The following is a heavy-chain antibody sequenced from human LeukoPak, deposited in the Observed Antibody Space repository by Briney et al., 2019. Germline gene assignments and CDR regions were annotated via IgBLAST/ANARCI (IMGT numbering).Heavy chain of an antibody. J-gene: IGHJ4*02. D-gene: IGHD2-15*01. CDR3: ARDSLGGYCSGGSCYLDY. Sequence: GRSLRLPCAASGFTFSSYGMHWVRQAPGKGLEWVAVIWYDGSNKYYADSVKGRFTISRDNSKNTLYLQMNSLRAEDTAVYYCARDSLGGYCSGGSCYLDYWGQGTLVTVSS. CDR2: IWYDGSNK. V-gene: IGHV3-33*01. CDR1: GFTFSSYG.